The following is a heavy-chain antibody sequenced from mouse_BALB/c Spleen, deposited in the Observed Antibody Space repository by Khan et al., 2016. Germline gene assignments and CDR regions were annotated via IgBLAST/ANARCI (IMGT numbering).Heavy chain of an antibody. Sequence: QIQLVPSGPELKKPGETVKISCKASGYTFTNYGMNWVKQAPGKGLKWMGWINTYTGEPTYADDFKGRFAFSLETSASTAYLQINNLKNEVMATYFCARWLHYAMDYWGQGTSVTVSS. D-gene: IGHD2-2*01. CDR2: INTYTGEP. J-gene: IGHJ4*01. CDR3: ARWLHYAMDY. V-gene: IGHV9-1*02. CDR1: GYTFTNYG.